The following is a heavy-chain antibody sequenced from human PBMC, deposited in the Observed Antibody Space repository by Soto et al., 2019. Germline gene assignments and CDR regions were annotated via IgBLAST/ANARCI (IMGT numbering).Heavy chain of an antibody. J-gene: IGHJ6*02. CDR1: GGTFSSYA. V-gene: IGHV1-69*06. D-gene: IGHD2-2*02. CDR3: ARDSHSVPAAIKVYYYYGMDV. Sequence: ASVQVSCKASGGTFSSYAISWVRQAPGQGLEWMGGIIPIFGTANYAQKFQGRVTITADKSTSTAYMELSSLRSEDTAVYYCARDSHSVPAAIKVYYYYGMDVWGQGTTVTVSS. CDR2: IIPIFGTA.